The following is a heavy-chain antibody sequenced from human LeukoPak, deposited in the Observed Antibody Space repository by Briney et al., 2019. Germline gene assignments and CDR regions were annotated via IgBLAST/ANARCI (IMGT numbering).Heavy chain of an antibody. CDR1: GGSINNDDYS. V-gene: IGHV4-30-2*01. D-gene: IGHD5-12*01. CDR2: IYHTGST. CDR3: ARALSSGYDFSYFDY. J-gene: IGHJ4*02. Sequence: SQTLSLTCAVSGGSINNDDYSWSWIRQPPGKGLEWIGYIYHTGSTYYNPSLKSRVTMSVDRSKNQFSLNLSSVTAADTAVYYCARALSSGYDFSYFDYWGPGNLVTVSS.